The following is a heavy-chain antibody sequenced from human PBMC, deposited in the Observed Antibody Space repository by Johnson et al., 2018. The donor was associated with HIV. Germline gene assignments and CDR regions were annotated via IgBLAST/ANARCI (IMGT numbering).Heavy chain of an antibody. V-gene: IGHV3-30*02. CDR2: IRYDGSNT. J-gene: IGHJ3*02. D-gene: IGHD1-26*01. Sequence: QVQLVESGGGVVQPGGSLRLSCAASGFTFSSYGMHWVRQAPGKGLEWVAFIRYDGSNTYYADSVKGRFTISRDNSKNTLYLQMNSLRAEDTAVYYCAKDRVGATSPQAQNAFDIWGQGTMVTVSS. CDR3: AKDRVGATSPQAQNAFDI. CDR1: GFTFSSYG.